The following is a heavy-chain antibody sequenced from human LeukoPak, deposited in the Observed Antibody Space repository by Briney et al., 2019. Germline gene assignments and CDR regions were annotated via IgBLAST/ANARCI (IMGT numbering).Heavy chain of an antibody. Sequence: SETLSLTCTVSGGSISSYYWSWIRQPPGKGPEWIGYIYYSGSTNYNPSLKSRVTISVDVSKNQFSLKLSSVTAADTAVYYCARQVAGTLDYYYYMDVWGKGTTVTVSS. CDR2: IYYSGST. V-gene: IGHV4-59*08. CDR1: GGSISSYY. CDR3: ARQVAGTLDYYYYMDV. D-gene: IGHD6-19*01. J-gene: IGHJ6*03.